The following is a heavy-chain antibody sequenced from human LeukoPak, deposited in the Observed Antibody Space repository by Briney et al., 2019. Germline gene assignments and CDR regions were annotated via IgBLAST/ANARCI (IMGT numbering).Heavy chain of an antibody. CDR1: GGSISSYY. V-gene: IGHV4-4*07. Sequence: PSETLSLTCTVSGGSISSYYWSCIRQPAGKGLEWIGRIYTSGSTNYNPSLKSRVTISVDTSKNQFSLKLSSVTAADTAVYYCASGSPLRYFDWYVPGAFDIWGQGTMVTVSS. D-gene: IGHD3-9*01. CDR3: ASGSPLRYFDWYVPGAFDI. J-gene: IGHJ3*02. CDR2: IYTSGST.